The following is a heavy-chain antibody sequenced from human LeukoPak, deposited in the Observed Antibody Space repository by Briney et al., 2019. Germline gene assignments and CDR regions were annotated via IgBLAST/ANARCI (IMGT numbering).Heavy chain of an antibody. CDR1: GGTFSSYA. J-gene: IGHJ4*02. Sequence: SVKVSCKASGGTFSSYAISWVRQAPGQGLEWMGGIIPIFGTANYAQKFQGRVTITADKSTSTAYMELSSLRSEDTAVYYCAKEYRWGIVVVVAAYTLFDYWGQGTLVTVSS. V-gene: IGHV1-69*06. CDR2: IIPIFGTA. CDR3: AKEYRWGIVVVVAAYTLFDY. D-gene: IGHD2-15*01.